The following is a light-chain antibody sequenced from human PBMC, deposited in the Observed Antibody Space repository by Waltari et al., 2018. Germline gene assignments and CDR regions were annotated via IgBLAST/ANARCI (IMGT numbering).Light chain of an antibody. V-gene: IGLV2-23*02. Sequence: QSALTQPASVSGSPGQSITISCIGTNSAVGAYTYVSLYQQHPGKAPKLIIYDVTKWPSGVSNRFSGSKSGNTASLTISGLQAEDEADYYCCSHAGSTTFVVFGGGTKLTVL. J-gene: IGLJ2*01. CDR3: CSHAGSTTFVV. CDR2: DVT. CDR1: NSAVGAYTY.